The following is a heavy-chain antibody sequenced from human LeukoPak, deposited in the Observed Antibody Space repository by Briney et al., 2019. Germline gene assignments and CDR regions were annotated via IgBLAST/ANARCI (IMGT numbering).Heavy chain of an antibody. Sequence: SVKVSCKASGGTFSSYAISWVRQAPGQGLEWMGRIIPIFGTANYAQKFQGRVTITTDESTSTAYMELSSMRSEDTAVYYCARGYGDYEERFDPWGQGTLVTVSS. J-gene: IGHJ5*02. V-gene: IGHV1-69*05. CDR2: IIPIFGTA. D-gene: IGHD4-17*01. CDR3: ARGYGDYEERFDP. CDR1: GGTFSSYA.